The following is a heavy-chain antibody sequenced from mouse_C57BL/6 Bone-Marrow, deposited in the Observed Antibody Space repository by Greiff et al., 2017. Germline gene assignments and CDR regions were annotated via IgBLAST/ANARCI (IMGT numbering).Heavy chain of an antibody. V-gene: IGHV14-4*01. J-gene: IGHJ4*01. CDR3: TTGTSHYYAMDY. D-gene: IGHD4-1*01. CDR2: IDPENGDT. CDR1: GFNIKDDY. Sequence: VQLQQSGAELVRPGASVKLSCTASGFNIKDDYMHWVKQRPEQGLEWIGWIDPENGDTEYASKFQGKATITADTSSNTAYPQLSSLTSEDTAVYYCTTGTSHYYAMDYWGQGTSVTVSS.